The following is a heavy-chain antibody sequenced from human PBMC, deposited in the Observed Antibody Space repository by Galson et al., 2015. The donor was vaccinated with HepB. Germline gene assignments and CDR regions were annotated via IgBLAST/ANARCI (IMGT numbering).Heavy chain of an antibody. CDR2: ISSSSSTI. J-gene: IGHJ2*01. CDR1: GFTFSSYS. D-gene: IGHD2-8*01. Sequence: SLRLSCAASGFTFSSYSMNWVRQAPGKGLEWVSYISSSSSTIYYADSVKGRFTISRDNAKNSLYLQMNSLRAEDTAVYYCAREEAYCTNGVCYRDWYFDLWGRGTLVTVSS. CDR3: AREEAYCTNGVCYRDWYFDL. V-gene: IGHV3-48*01.